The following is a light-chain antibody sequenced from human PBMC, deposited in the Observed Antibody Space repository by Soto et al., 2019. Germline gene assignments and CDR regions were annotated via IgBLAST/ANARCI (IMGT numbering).Light chain of an antibody. CDR2: DGT. V-gene: IGLV2-23*01. J-gene: IGLJ2*01. CDR3: CSKGDTSGHLV. Sequence: QSALTQPASVSGSPGRTVTISCSGSSSDVGSYKLVSWYQQHPSEAPKLIIFDGTKRPSGVSHRFYGSDSDDTPSLTISGLQAEDEADYYCCSKGDTSGHLVFGGGTKLTVL. CDR1: SSDVGSYKL.